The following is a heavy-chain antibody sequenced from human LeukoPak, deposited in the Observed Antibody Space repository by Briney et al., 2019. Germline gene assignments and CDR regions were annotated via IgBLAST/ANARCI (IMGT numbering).Heavy chain of an antibody. V-gene: IGHV2-5*02. Sequence: SGPTLVHPTAALALTCSFSWFSRSTRGPGVGLIRHPPVKALEYLTLIHWDDDKRYNPSLRSRLNVTKDVSKSQVVLTLPNTDPVDTATYFCAHRLTGYNSNWYHGYFDYWGQGALVTVSS. CDR2: IHWDDDK. D-gene: IGHD6-13*01. J-gene: IGHJ4*02. CDR3: AHRLTGYNSNWYHGYFDY. CDR1: WFSRSTRGPG.